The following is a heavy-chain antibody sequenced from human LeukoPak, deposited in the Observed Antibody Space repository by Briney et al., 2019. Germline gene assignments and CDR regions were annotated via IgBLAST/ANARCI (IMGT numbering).Heavy chain of an antibody. CDR2: IYYSGST. V-gene: IGHV4-39*07. J-gene: IGHJ6*03. Sequence: PSETLSLTCTVSGGSISSSSYYWGWIRQPPGKGLEWIGSIYYSGSTYYNPSLKSRVTISVDTSKNQFSLKLSSVTAADTAVYYCASFGSGYSYGSFYYYYMDVWGKGTTVTVSS. D-gene: IGHD5-18*01. CDR1: GGSISSSSYY. CDR3: ASFGSGYSYGSFYYYYMDV.